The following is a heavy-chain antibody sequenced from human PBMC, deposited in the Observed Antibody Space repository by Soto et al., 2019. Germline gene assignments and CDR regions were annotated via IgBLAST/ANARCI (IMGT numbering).Heavy chain of an antibody. D-gene: IGHD3-22*01. J-gene: IGHJ3*01. CDR2: IGIGSSTK. CDR3: ARDQLYYNDISGRPLNAFDV. V-gene: IGHV3-48*01. CDR1: GFDFTTTW. Sequence: GGSLRLSCAASGFDFTTTWMNWVRLAPGKGLERVSYIGIGSSTKYYADSVKGRFTISRDNAKNSLYLQMNSLRAEDTAVYYCARDQLYYNDISGRPLNAFDVWGPGTMVTVSS.